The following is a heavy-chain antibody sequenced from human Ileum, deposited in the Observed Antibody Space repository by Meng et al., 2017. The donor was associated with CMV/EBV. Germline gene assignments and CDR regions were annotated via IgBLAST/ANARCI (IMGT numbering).Heavy chain of an antibody. CDR3: ARDGLSGRYFDY. D-gene: IGHD1-26*01. J-gene: IGHJ4*02. CDR2: IDTSTGNP. Sequence: QVQLVQSGSELKKPGAPLTVSCKASGYNFTSHNIIWVRQAPGQGPEWMGWIDTSTGNPTYAQGFIGRFVFFFDMSVSTTYVQISSLKAEDTAVYYCARDGLSGRYFDYWGQGTLVTVSS. V-gene: IGHV7-4-1*02. CDR1: GYNFTSHN.